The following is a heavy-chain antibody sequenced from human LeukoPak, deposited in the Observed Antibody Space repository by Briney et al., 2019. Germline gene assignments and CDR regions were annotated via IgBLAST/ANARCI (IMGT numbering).Heavy chain of an antibody. CDR3: ARHFASTSDAY. CDR2: ISGGGVST. Sequence: PGGSLRLSCAASGFTFSNYGMTWVRQAPGKGLEWVSGISGGGVSTYYADSVKGRFTISRDNSKNALYLQMNGLRAEDTAVYFCARHFASTSDAYWGQGTLVTVS. D-gene: IGHD2-21*01. V-gene: IGHV3-23*01. J-gene: IGHJ4*02. CDR1: GFTFSNYG.